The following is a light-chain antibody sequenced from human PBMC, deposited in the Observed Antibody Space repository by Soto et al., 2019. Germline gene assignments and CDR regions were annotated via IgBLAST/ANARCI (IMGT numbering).Light chain of an antibody. Sequence: EIVLTQSPATLSLSPGERATLSCRASQSVSSNFAWYLQKPGQAPRLLIYGASTRATAVPARFTASGSGTEFTLTISRLEPEDFAVYYCHMYGGSAITFGGGTKVDIK. CDR1: QSVSSN. J-gene: IGKJ4*01. CDR3: HMYGGSAIT. V-gene: IGKV3-20*01. CDR2: GAS.